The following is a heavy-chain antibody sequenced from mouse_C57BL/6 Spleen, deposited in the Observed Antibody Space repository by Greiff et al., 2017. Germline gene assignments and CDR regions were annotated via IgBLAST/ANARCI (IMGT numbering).Heavy chain of an antibody. D-gene: IGHD2-4*01. V-gene: IGHV1-55*01. Sequence: VQVQQPGAELVKPGASVKMSCKASGYTFTSYWITWVKQRPGQGLEWIGDIYPGSGSTNYNEKFKSKATLTVDTSSSTAYMQLSSLTSEDSAVYYCARERGIYYDYVGFAYWGQGTLVTVSA. J-gene: IGHJ3*01. CDR2: IYPGSGST. CDR1: GYTFTSYW. CDR3: ARERGIYYDYVGFAY.